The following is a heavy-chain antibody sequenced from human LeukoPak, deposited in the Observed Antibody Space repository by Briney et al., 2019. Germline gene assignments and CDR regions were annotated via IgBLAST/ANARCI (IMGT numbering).Heavy chain of an antibody. V-gene: IGHV3-30*02. D-gene: IGHD6-19*01. Sequence: GGSLRLSCAASGFTFSSYGMHWVRQAPGKGLEWVAFIRYDGSNKYYADSVKGRLTISRDNAKNSLYLQMNSLRAEDTAVYYCARGGSGNYWGQGTLVTVSS. CDR3: ARGGSGNY. CDR1: GFTFSSYG. J-gene: IGHJ4*02. CDR2: IRYDGSNK.